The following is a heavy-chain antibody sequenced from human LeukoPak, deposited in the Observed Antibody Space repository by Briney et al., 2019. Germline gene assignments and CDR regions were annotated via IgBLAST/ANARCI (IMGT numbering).Heavy chain of an antibody. V-gene: IGHV4-34*01. CDR3: ASLFRSRGAFDI. Sequence: PSETLSLTCAVYGGSFSDYYWSWVRQPPGKGLEWIGEINHSGSTNYKASLKSRVTISVDTSKNQFSLKLSSVTAADTAVYYCASLFRSRGAFDIWGQGTMVTVSS. D-gene: IGHD3-10*01. CDR2: INHSGST. J-gene: IGHJ3*02. CDR1: GGSFSDYY.